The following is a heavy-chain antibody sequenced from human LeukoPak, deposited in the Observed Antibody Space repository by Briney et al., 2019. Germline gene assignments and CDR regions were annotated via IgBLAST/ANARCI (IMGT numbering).Heavy chain of an antibody. CDR1: GFTFSSCA. D-gene: IGHD5-18*01. J-gene: IGHJ3*02. V-gene: IGHV3-30-3*01. CDR3: ARDPKGGYSYGWGAFDI. CDR2: ISYDGSSK. Sequence: GGSLRLSCAASGFTFSSCAMHRVRQAPGKGLEWVALISYDGSSKYYADSVKGRFTISRDNSKNTLYLQLNSLRAEDTALYYCARDPKGGYSYGWGAFDIWGQGTMVTVSS.